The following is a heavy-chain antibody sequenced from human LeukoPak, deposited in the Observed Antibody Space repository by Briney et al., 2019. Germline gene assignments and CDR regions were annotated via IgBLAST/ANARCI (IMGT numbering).Heavy chain of an antibody. D-gene: IGHD1-1*01. CDR3: ARDLSGTTSAAVY. J-gene: IGHJ4*02. CDR2: INAGNGNT. V-gene: IGHV1-3*03. Sequence: ASVKVSCKASGYTFTSYAMHWVRQAPGQRLEWMGWINAGNGNTKYSQEFQGRVAITRDTSASTAYMELSSLRSEDTAVYYCARDLSGTTSAAVYWGQGTLVTVSS. CDR1: GYTFTSYA.